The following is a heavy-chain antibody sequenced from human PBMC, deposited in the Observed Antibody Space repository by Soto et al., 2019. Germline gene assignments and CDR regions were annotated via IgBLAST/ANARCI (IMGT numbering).Heavy chain of an antibody. CDR1: GFTFSSYG. V-gene: IGHV3-33*01. D-gene: IGHD6-19*01. CDR2: IWYDGINK. J-gene: IGHJ4*02. Sequence: QVQLVESGGDVVQPGRSLRLSCAASGFTFSSYGMHWVRQAPGKGLEWVAVIWYDGINKYYADSVKGRFTISRDNSKNALYVQMSSRRAEDTVVYYCARDKGWFMTHWGQGTLVTVSS. CDR3: ARDKGWFMTH.